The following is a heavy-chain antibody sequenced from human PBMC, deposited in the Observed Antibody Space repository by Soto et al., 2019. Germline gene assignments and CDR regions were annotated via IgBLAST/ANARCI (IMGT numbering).Heavy chain of an antibody. CDR1: GFTFSSYA. CDR2: ISGSGGST. D-gene: IGHD6-19*01. CDR3: AKTALSVAVACKRYFDV. V-gene: IGHV3-23*01. J-gene: IGHJ2*01. Sequence: EVQLLESGGGLVQPGGSLRLSCATSGFTFSSYALTWVRQAPGKGPEWVSAISGSGGSTYYADSVKGRFTISRDSSKSTLYLQMNSLGAEDTAVYYCAKTALSVAVACKRYFDVWGRGTLITVSS.